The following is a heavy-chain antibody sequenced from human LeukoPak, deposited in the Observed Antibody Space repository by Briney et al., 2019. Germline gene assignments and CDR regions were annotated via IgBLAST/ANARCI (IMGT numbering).Heavy chain of an antibody. CDR2: ISGSGSSI. V-gene: IGHV3-48*03. CDR1: GFTFSRYE. CDR3: ARDLVVRGRWSWFDP. Sequence: GGSLRLSCAASGFTFSRYEMNWVRQAPGKGLEWVSYISGSGSSIYYADSVKGRFTISRDNAKNSLYLQMNSLRAEDTAVYYCARDLVVRGRWSWFDPWGQGTLVTVSS. D-gene: IGHD3-10*01. J-gene: IGHJ5*02.